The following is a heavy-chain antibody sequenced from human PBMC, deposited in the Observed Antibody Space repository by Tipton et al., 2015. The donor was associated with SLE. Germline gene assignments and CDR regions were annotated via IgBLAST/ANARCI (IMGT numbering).Heavy chain of an antibody. Sequence: TLSLTCTVSGGSISNNNYYWSWIRQPAGKGLEWIGYIYYSGSTYYNPSLKSRVTISVDTSKNQFSLKLSSVTAADTAVYYCARGGLAYYFDYWGQGTLVTVSS. CDR1: GGSISNNNYY. CDR3: ARGGLAYYFDY. CDR2: IYYSGST. J-gene: IGHJ4*02. D-gene: IGHD6-19*01. V-gene: IGHV4-31*03.